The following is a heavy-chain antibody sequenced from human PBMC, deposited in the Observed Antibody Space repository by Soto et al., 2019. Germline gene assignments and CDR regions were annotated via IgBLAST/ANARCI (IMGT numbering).Heavy chain of an antibody. V-gene: IGHV3-23*01. J-gene: IGHJ6*02. CDR3: AKYARDGTVANTYYYYGMDV. CDR2: ISGSGGST. Sequence: EVQLLESGGGLVQPGGSLRLSCAASGFTFSSYAMSWVRQAPGKGLEWVSAISGSGGSTYYADSVKVRFTISRDNSMNTLYLQMTSLRSADTSVYYSAKYARDGTVANTYYYYGMDVWCQGTTVTVSS. D-gene: IGHD5-12*01. CDR1: GFTFSSYA.